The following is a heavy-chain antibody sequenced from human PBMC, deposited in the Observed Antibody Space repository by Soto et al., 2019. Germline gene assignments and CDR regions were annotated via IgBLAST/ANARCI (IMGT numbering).Heavy chain of an antibody. D-gene: IGHD3-9*01. CDR3: ARHKYYDILTGYYNQNAFDI. CDR2: IYYSGST. J-gene: IGHJ3*02. Sequence: KPSETLSLTCTVSGGSISSYYWSWIRQPPGQGLEWIGYIYYSGSTNYNPSLKSRVTISVDTSKNQFSLKLSSVTAADTAVYYCARHKYYDILTGYYNQNAFDIWGQGTMVIVS. V-gene: IGHV4-59*08. CDR1: GGSISSYY.